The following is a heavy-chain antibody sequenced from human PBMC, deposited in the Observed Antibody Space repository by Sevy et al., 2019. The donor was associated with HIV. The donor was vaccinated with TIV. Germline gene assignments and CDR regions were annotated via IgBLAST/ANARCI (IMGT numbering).Heavy chain of an antibody. Sequence: GGSLRLSCAATGFTFDHYEMNWVRQAPGKGLEWVSSISSTGSTMYYSDSVKGRFTISRDNAKNSVYLQMNSLRADDTAVYYCVRGSRFTVVVITSFDYWGQGTLVTVSS. J-gene: IGHJ4*02. CDR3: VRGSRFTVVVITSFDY. D-gene: IGHD3-22*01. V-gene: IGHV3-48*03. CDR2: ISSTGSTM. CDR1: GFTFDHYE.